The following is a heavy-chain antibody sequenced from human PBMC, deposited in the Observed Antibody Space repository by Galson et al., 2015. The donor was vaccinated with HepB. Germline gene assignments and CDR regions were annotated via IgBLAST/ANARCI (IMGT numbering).Heavy chain of an antibody. Sequence: SLRLSCAASGFTFSTYAMSWLRQAPGKGLEWVSTIGSSDISTYYADSVRGRFTISRDNSKNTLSLEMNILRAEDTAVYYCAKDRWDGDYRLTFDYWGQGALVTVSS. CDR2: IGSSDIST. CDR1: GFTFSTYA. D-gene: IGHD4-17*01. J-gene: IGHJ4*02. V-gene: IGHV3-23*01. CDR3: AKDRWDGDYRLTFDY.